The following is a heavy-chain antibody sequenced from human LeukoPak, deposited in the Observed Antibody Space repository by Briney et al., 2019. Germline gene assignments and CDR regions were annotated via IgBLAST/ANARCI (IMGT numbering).Heavy chain of an antibody. Sequence: PGGSLRLSCAASGFTFSSYEMNWVRQAPGKGLEWISYISTSDATMYADSVKGRFTISRDNAKNSLYLQMNGLRAEDTAVYYCARHNGWYDYWGQGTLVTVSS. CDR3: ARHNGWYDY. J-gene: IGHJ4*02. CDR2: ISTSDAT. D-gene: IGHD6-19*01. CDR1: GFTFSSYE. V-gene: IGHV3-48*03.